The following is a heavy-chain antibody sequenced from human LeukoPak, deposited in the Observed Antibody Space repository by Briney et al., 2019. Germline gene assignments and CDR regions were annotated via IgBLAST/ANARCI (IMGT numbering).Heavy chain of an antibody. CDR1: GFTFTNYG. D-gene: IGHD3-22*01. V-gene: IGHV3-23*01. J-gene: IGHJ4*02. Sequence: GGSLRLSCAASGFTFTNYGMSWVRQAPGKGLEWVSAVSGGGGSTYYADSVKGRFTISRDNSKKTVYLQMNSLRAEDTAVYYCAKEKNSGYYYHFDYWGQGTLVTVSS. CDR3: AKEKNSGYYYHFDY. CDR2: VSGGGGST.